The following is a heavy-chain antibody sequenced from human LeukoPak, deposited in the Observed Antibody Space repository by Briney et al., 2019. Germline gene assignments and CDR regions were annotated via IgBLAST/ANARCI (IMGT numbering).Heavy chain of an antibody. CDR2: MYHSGIT. CDR3: ARSGFATGWTFDY. V-gene: IGHV4-38-2*02. J-gene: IGHJ4*02. Sequence: SETLSLTCTVSGYSISSGYYWGWIRQSPGKGLEWIGIMYHSGITHYNPSLKSRLPMSMDTTKNQFSLILSSVTAADTAVYYCARSGFATGWTFDYWGQGNLVTVSS. CDR1: GYSISSGYY. D-gene: IGHD6-19*01.